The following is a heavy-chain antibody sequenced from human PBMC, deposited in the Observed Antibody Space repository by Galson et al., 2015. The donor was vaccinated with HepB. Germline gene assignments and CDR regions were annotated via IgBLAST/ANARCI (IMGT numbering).Heavy chain of an antibody. CDR2: ISSNGGST. V-gene: IGHV3-64*01. D-gene: IGHD3-3*01. CDR3: ARGIFGVVINLLFD. CDR1: GFTFSSYA. Sequence: SLRLSCAASGFTFSSYAMHWVRQAPGKGLEYVSAISSNGGSTYYANSVKGRFTISRDNSKNTLYLQMGSLRAEDMAVYYCARGIFGVVINLLFDWGQGTLVTVSS. J-gene: IGHJ4*02.